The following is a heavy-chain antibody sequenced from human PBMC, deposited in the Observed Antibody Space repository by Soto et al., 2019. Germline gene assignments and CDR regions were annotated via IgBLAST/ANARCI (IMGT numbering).Heavy chain of an antibody. CDR1: GYTFNDYE. V-gene: IGHV1-8*02. CDR3: ARIAMPARPRWYNWFDP. D-gene: IGHD2-2*01. Sequence: QEQLVQSAAEVKKPGASVKVSCMTSGYTFNDYEINWVRQATGQGLEWLGWMKPTSGETGYAQRFQGRVTMTTSSSLSTAYLELSSLTADDTAVYYCARIAMPARPRWYNWFDPWGQGTLVTVSS. CDR2: MKPTSGET. J-gene: IGHJ5*02.